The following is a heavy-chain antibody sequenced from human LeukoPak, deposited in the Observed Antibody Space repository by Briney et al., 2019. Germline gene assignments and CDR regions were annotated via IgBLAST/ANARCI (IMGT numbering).Heavy chain of an antibody. CDR2: ISYDGSNK. Sequence: PGRSLRLSCAASGFTFSSYAMYWVRQAPGKGLEWVAVISYDGSNKYYADSVKGRFTISRDNSKNTLYLQMNSLRAEDTAVYYCARDHYYGSGTSPPRMDVWGQGTTVTVSS. CDR3: ARDHYYGSGTSPPRMDV. J-gene: IGHJ6*02. CDR1: GFTFSSYA. V-gene: IGHV3-30-3*01. D-gene: IGHD3-10*01.